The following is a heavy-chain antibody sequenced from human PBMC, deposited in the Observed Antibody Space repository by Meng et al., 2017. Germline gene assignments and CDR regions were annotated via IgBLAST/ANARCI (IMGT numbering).Heavy chain of an antibody. V-gene: IGHV4-59*01. D-gene: IGHD5-24*01. J-gene: IGHJ5*02. Sequence: SETLSLTCTVSGGPISSYYWSWIRQPPGKGLEWIGYIYYSGSTNYNPSLKSRVTISVDTSKNQFSLKLSSVTAADTAVYYCAREMATIPLLPAGENWFDPWGQGTLVTVSS. CDR1: GGPISSYY. CDR3: AREMATIPLLPAGENWFDP. CDR2: IYYSGST.